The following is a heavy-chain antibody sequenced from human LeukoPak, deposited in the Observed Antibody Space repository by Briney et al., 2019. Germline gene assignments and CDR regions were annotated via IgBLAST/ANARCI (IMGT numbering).Heavy chain of an antibody. CDR3: VRDHGSGSYGMDV. D-gene: IGHD3-10*01. V-gene: IGHV4-30-4*01. CDR1: GGSISSGDYY. J-gene: IGHJ6*02. Sequence: PSETLSLTCTVSGGSISSGDYYWRWIRQPPGKGLEWIGYIYYSGSTYYNPSLKSRVTISVDTSKNQFSLKLSSVTAADTAVYYCVRDHGSGSYGMDVWGQGTTVTVSS. CDR2: IYYSGST.